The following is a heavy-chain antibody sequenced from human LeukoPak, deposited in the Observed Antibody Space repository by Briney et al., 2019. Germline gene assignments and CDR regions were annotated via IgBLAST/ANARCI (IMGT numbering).Heavy chain of an antibody. Sequence: GGSLRLSCAASGFTFSSYGMHWVRQAPGKGLEWVAVISYDGSNKYYADSVKGRFTISRDNSKNTLYLQMNSLRAEDTAVYYCAKDGLFDYWGQGTLVTVSS. V-gene: IGHV3-30*18. CDR3: AKDGLFDY. CDR2: ISYDGSNK. CDR1: GFTFSSYG. J-gene: IGHJ4*02.